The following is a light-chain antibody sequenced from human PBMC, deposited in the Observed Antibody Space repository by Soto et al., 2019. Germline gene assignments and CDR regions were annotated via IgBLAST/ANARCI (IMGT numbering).Light chain of an antibody. CDR3: SSYTSSSTRV. CDR2: EVS. J-gene: IGLJ1*01. CDR1: SSDVGAYDY. Sequence: QSALTQPASVSGSPGQSITISCTGTSSDVGAYDYVSWYQQHPDKAPKLMIYEVSNRPSGVSNRFSGSKSVNTATLTISGLHADDEADYYCSSYTSSSTRVFGTGTKVTVL. V-gene: IGLV2-14*03.